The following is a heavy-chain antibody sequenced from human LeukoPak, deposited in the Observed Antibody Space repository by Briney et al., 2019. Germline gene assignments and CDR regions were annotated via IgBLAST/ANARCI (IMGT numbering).Heavy chain of an antibody. J-gene: IGHJ4*02. V-gene: IGHV3-7*01. D-gene: IGHD6-13*01. CDR2: IKQDGSEK. CDR1: GFTLSSYW. Sequence: GGSLRLSCAASGFTLSSYWMSWVRQAPGKGLEWVANIKQDGSEKYYVDSVKGRFTISRDNAKNSLYLQMNSLRAEDTAVYYCVRVVSSSSWFFDYWGQGTLVTVST. CDR3: VRVVSSSSWFFDY.